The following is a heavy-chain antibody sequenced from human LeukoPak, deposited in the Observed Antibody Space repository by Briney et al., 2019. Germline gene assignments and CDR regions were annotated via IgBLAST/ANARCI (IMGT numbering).Heavy chain of an antibody. D-gene: IGHD3-16*02. CDR3: ARDTGIITFGGVIVNFDY. CDR2: INPNSGGT. J-gene: IGHJ4*02. CDR1: GYTFTGYY. Sequence: VASVKVSCKASGYTFTGYYMHWVRQAPGQGLEWMGWINPNSGGTNYAQKFQGRVTMTRDTSISTAYMELSRLRSDDTAVYYCARDTGIITFGGVIVNFDYWGQGTLVTVSS. V-gene: IGHV1-2*02.